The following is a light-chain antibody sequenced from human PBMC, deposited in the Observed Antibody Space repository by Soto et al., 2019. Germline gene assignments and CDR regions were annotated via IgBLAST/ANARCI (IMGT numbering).Light chain of an antibody. V-gene: IGLV2-14*01. Sequence: QSVLTQPPSVSAAPGQKVTISCSGSSSNIGNNYVSWYQQLPGTAPKLLIYQVTNRPSGVSNRFSGSRSGNTASLTISGLQAEDEADYYCSSYTDSSNYVFGTGTKVTVL. CDR1: SSNIGNNY. J-gene: IGLJ1*01. CDR3: SSYTDSSNYV. CDR2: QVT.